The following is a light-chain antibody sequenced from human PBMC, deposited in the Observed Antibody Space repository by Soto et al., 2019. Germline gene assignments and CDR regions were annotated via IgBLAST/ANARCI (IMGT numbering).Light chain of an antibody. Sequence: EIVLTQSPGTLSVSPGERANLYCRASQSVSTNLAWFQQKPGQAPRLLIYGASTRATGIPARFSGSGSGTEFTLTINSLQSEDLAVYYCQQSNNWPYTFGQGTKLEV. V-gene: IGKV3-15*01. CDR2: GAS. J-gene: IGKJ2*01. CDR1: QSVSTN. CDR3: QQSNNWPYT.